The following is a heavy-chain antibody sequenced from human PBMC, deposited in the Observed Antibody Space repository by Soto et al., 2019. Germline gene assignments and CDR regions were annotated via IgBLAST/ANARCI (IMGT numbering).Heavy chain of an antibody. V-gene: IGHV3-30*18. CDR3: AKEMYPRTVLDSSSPWGDY. D-gene: IGHD6-6*01. J-gene: IGHJ4*02. CDR2: MSYAGTYK. CDR1: GFTFSDYG. Sequence: QVQLVESGGGVVQPGRSLRLSCAVSGFTFSDYGMHWVRQAPGKGLEWVAVMSYAGTYKYYADSVKGRFTISRDLSGNTLFLQMNSLRLGDTAVYFCAKEMYPRTVLDSSSPWGDYWGQGTLVTVSS.